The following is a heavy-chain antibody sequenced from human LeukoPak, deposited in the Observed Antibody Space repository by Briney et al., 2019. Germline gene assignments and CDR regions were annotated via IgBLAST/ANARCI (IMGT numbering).Heavy chain of an antibody. Sequence: GGSLRLSCAASGFTFSSYSMNWVRQAPGKGLEWVSSISSSSTIYYADSVKGRFTISRDNAKNSLYLQMNSLRAEDTAVYYCASLYGSGPNWFDPWGQGTLVTVSS. CDR3: ASLYGSGPNWFDP. CDR1: GFTFSSYS. CDR2: ISSSSTI. J-gene: IGHJ5*02. D-gene: IGHD3-10*01. V-gene: IGHV3-48*01.